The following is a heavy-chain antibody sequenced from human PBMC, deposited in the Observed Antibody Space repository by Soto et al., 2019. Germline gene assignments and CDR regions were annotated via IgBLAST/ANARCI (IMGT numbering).Heavy chain of an antibody. CDR2: ISGSATGT. CDR3: AKELIEGGSYYGVVDY. CDR1: GLSFSSYG. D-gene: IGHD1-26*01. Sequence: EVQLLESGGGLVEPGGSLRLSCAASGLSFSSYGMSWVRQAPGKGLEWVSGISGSATGTYYADSVKGRFTISRDNSMNTLYLQMNSLRADDTALYYCAKELIEGGSYYGVVDYWGQGTLLTVSS. V-gene: IGHV3-23*01. J-gene: IGHJ4*02.